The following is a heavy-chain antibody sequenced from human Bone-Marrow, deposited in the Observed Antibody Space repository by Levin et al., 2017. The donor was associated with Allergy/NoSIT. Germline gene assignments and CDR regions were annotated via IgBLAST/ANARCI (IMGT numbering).Heavy chain of an antibody. CDR3: AGQDIVVVPAPYYYGMDV. CDR2: ISGSGGST. D-gene: IGHD2-2*01. Sequence: GESLKISCAASGFTFSSYAMSWVRQAPGKGLEWVSAISGSGGSTYYADSVKGRFTISRDNSKNTLYLQMNSLRAEDTAVYYCAGQDIVVVPAPYYYGMDVWGQGTTVTVSS. J-gene: IGHJ6*02. CDR1: GFTFSSYA. V-gene: IGHV3-23*01.